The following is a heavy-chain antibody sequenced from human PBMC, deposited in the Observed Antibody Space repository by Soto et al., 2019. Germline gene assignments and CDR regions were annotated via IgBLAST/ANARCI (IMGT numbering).Heavy chain of an antibody. CDR1: GFTFSNAW. J-gene: IGHJ6*02. D-gene: IGHD3-10*01. CDR3: TTPIVLLWFVERLNTRGMDV. CDR2: IKSKTDGGTT. V-gene: IGHV3-15*01. Sequence: GGSLRLSCAASGFTFSNAWMSWVRQAPGKGLEWVGRIKSKTDGGTTDYAAPVKGRFTISRDDSKNTLYLQMNSLKTEDTAVYYCTTPIVLLWFVERLNTRGMDVWGQGTTVTVSS.